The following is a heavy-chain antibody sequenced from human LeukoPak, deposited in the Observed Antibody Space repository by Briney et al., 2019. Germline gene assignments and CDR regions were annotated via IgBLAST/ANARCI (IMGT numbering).Heavy chain of an antibody. J-gene: IGHJ4*02. D-gene: IGHD3-10*01. Sequence: SETLSLTCIVSGGSISTNTYYWGWIRLPPGKGLEWIGENHHRGTTYYNPSLRSRVTISVDTSKNQFSLRLTSVTAADTAVYYCARVTYNGYQHFDYWGQGNLVTVS. CDR1: GGSISTNTYY. V-gene: IGHV4-39*07. CDR2: NHHRGTT. CDR3: ARVTYNGYQHFDY.